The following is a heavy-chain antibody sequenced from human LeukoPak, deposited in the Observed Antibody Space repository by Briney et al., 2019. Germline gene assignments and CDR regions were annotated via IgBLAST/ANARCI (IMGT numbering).Heavy chain of an antibody. CDR2: IWYDGSNK. Sequence: GGSLRLSCAASGVTLSPYGMHWVRQAPGKGLEWVAVIWYDGSNKYYADSVKGRFTISRDNSKNTLYLQMNSLRAEDTAVYYCARPCSGGSCLDYWGQGTLVTVSS. D-gene: IGHD2-15*01. V-gene: IGHV3-33*08. CDR1: GVTLSPYG. CDR3: ARPCSGGSCLDY. J-gene: IGHJ4*02.